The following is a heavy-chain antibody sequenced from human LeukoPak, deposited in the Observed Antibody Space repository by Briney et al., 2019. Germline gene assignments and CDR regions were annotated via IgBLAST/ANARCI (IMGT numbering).Heavy chain of an antibody. J-gene: IGHJ4*02. Sequence: SETLSLTCTVSGGSISSYYWGWIRQPPGKGLEWIGSIYYSGSTYYNPSLKSRVTISVDTSKNQFSLKLSSVTAADTAVYYCARRGTGALPFDYWGQGTLVTVSS. CDR3: ARRGTGALPFDY. V-gene: IGHV4-39*01. CDR1: GGSISSYY. CDR2: IYYSGST. D-gene: IGHD7-27*01.